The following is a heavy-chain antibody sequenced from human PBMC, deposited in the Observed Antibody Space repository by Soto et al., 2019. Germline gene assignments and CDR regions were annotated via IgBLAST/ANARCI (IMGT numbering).Heavy chain of an antibody. Sequence: QIQLVQSGPEVKKPWASVKVSCKASGYTFSTYGITWVRQAPGQGLEWMGWINPSSGETNYAQNFQGRVTVTTDTSVTTAYLELRNLRSDDTAAYYCARDWYPRFDPWGQGTLVTGSS. V-gene: IGHV1-18*01. CDR3: ARDWYPRFDP. D-gene: IGHD6-13*01. CDR2: INPSSGET. CDR1: GYTFSTYG. J-gene: IGHJ5*02.